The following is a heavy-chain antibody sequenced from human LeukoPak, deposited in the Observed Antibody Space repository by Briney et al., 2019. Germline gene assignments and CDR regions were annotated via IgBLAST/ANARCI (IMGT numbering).Heavy chain of an antibody. CDR3: ARGPYSNYLDY. Sequence: ASVKVSCKASGYIFTNYDINWVRQATGQGLEWMGWMNPNSGNTGYAQKFQGRVTITRNTSISTAYLELSSLISEDAAVYFCARGPYSNYLDYWGQGTQVTVSS. D-gene: IGHD4-11*01. CDR2: MNPNSGNT. J-gene: IGHJ4*02. V-gene: IGHV1-8*03. CDR1: GYIFTNYD.